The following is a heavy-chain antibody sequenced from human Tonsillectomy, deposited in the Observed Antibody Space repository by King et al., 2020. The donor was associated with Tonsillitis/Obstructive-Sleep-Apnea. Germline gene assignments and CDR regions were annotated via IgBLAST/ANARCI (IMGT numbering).Heavy chain of an antibody. Sequence: QLVQSGAEVKKPGASVKVSCKASDYSLTSYDISWVRQAPGQGLEWMGWISTYNGNTNYAQKFQGRVTMTTDTSTSTAYMELRSLRSDDTAMYYCANANYYQSGSRGQPFWLDPWGQGTLVTVSS. CDR1: DYSLTSYD. CDR3: ANANYYQSGSRGQPFWLDP. CDR2: ISTYNGNT. V-gene: IGHV1-18*01. D-gene: IGHD3-10*01. J-gene: IGHJ5*02.